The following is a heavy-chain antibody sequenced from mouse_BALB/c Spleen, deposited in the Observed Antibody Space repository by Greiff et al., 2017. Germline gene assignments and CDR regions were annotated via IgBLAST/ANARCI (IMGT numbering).Heavy chain of an antibody. CDR3: ARKGLLWYPYYYAMDY. CDR2: INPDSSTI. CDR1: GFDFSRYW. D-gene: IGHD2-1*01. V-gene: IGHV4-1*02. J-gene: IGHJ4*01. Sequence: EVKLVESGGGLVQPGGSLKLSCAASGFDFSRYWMSWVRQAPGKGLEWIGEINPDSSTINYTPSLKDKFIISRDNAKNTLYLQMSKVRSEDTALYYCARKGLLWYPYYYAMDYWGQGTSVTVSS.